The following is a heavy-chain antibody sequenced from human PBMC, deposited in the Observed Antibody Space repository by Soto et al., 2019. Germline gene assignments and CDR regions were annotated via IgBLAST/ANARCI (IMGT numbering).Heavy chain of an antibody. V-gene: IGHV3-64D*06. CDR2: SHGGDEGGT. Sequence: PGGSLRLSCSASGFIFRNYAMEWFRRAPGKRLEYVSTSHGGDEGGTHYAESVKGRFTVSRDNSKNTLYLQMSSLRPEDTADYYCVKDNYGMDVWGQGTTVTVSS. J-gene: IGHJ6*02. CDR3: VKDNYGMDV. CDR1: GFIFRNYA.